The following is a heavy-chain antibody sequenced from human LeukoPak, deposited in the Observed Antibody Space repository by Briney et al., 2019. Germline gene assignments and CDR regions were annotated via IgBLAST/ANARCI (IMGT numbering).Heavy chain of an antibody. CDR3: ARVAGDYDFWSGYYRY. J-gene: IGHJ4*02. V-gene: IGHV1-8*01. CDR1: GYTFTSYD. Sequence: ASVKVSCKASGYTFTSYDINWVRQATGQGLEWLGWMNPNSGNTGYAQKFQGRVTMTRNTSISTAYMELSSLRSEDTAVYYCARVAGDYDFWSGYYRYWGQGTLVTVSS. D-gene: IGHD3-3*01. CDR2: MNPNSGNT.